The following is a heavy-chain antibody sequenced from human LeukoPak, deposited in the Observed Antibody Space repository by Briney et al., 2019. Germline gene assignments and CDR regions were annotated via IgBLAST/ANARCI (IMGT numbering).Heavy chain of an antibody. D-gene: IGHD3-16*01. V-gene: IGHV4-59*01. CDR2: TYYSGST. Sequence: PSETLSLICTVSGGSISSYYWSWIRQPPGKGLEWIGYTYYSGSTNYNPSLKSRVTILVDTSKNQFSLKLSSVTAADTAVYYCARVIYDYAREAYYYYYMDVWGKGTTVTISS. CDR1: GGSISSYY. J-gene: IGHJ6*03. CDR3: ARVIYDYAREAYYYYYMDV.